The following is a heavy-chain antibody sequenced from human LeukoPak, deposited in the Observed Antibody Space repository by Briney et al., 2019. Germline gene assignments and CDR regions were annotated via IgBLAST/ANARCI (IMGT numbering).Heavy chain of an antibody. Sequence: PGGTLRLSCAASGFSFSSFAMSWVRQAPGKGLEWVSAISGSGGSTYYADSVKGRFTISRDNSKNTLYLQMNSLRAEDTAVYYCAKLGWIQLWLPFDYWGQGTLVTVSS. CDR2: ISGSGGST. J-gene: IGHJ4*02. V-gene: IGHV3-23*01. D-gene: IGHD5-18*01. CDR3: AKLGWIQLWLPFDY. CDR1: GFSFSSFA.